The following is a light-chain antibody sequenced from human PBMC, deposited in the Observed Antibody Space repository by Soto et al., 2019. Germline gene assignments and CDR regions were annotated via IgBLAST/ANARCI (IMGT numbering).Light chain of an antibody. CDR1: QSLLHSNGYNY. J-gene: IGKJ2*01. V-gene: IGKV2-28*01. Sequence: DIVMTQSPLSLPVTPGEPASISCRSSQSLLHSNGYNYSDWYLQKPGQSPQLLIYLGSNRASGVPDRFSGSRSGTDFTLKISRVEAEDVGVYYCMQALQTPYTFGQGTKLEIK. CDR2: LGS. CDR3: MQALQTPYT.